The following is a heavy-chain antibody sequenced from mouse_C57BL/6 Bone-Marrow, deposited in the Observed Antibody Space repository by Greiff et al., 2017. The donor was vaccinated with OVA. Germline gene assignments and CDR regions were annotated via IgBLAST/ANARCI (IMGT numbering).Heavy chain of an antibody. CDR3: AKNWGGIYYGSMDY. Sequence: QVQLQQSGPGLVQPSQSLSITCTVSGFSLTSYGVHWVRQSPGKGLEWLGVIWRGGSTDYNAAFMSRLSITKDNSKSQVFFKMNSLQADDTTIYYCAKNWGGIYYGSMDYWGQGTSVTVSS. CDR1: GFSLTSYG. CDR2: IWRGGST. D-gene: IGHD1-1*01. V-gene: IGHV2-5*01. J-gene: IGHJ4*01.